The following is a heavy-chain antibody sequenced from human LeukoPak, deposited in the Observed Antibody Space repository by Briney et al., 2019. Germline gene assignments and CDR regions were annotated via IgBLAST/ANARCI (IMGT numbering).Heavy chain of an antibody. Sequence: GNYWMHWVRQAPGKGLEWIGYIYYSGSTYYNPSLKSRVTISVDTSKDQFSLKLSSVTAADTAVYYCARGSGYDGTGSYYYYGMDVWGQGTTVTVSS. CDR2: IYYSGST. J-gene: IGHJ6*02. V-gene: IGHV4-31*02. CDR3: ARGSGYDGTGSYYYYGMDV. D-gene: IGHD5-12*01. CDR1: GNY.